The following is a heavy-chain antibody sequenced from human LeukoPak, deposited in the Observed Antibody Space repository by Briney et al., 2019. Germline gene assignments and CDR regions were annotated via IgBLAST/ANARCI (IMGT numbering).Heavy chain of an antibody. J-gene: IGHJ4*02. CDR3: AREGRLDGKPDY. Sequence: PSETLSLTCAVYGGSFSGYYWSWIRQPPGKGLEWIGEINHSGSTNYNPSLQSRVTISIDTSKNQFSLKLNSVTAADTALYYCAREGRLDGKPDYWGQGTLVTVSS. D-gene: IGHD6-19*01. CDR1: GGSFSGYY. V-gene: IGHV4-34*01. CDR2: INHSGST.